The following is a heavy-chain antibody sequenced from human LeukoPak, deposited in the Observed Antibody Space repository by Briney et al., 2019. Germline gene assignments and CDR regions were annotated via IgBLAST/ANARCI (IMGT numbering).Heavy chain of an antibody. CDR1: GYTFTGYY. J-gene: IGHJ5*02. D-gene: IGHD2-21*02. CDR3: ARGGYGVVVTAAWGFDP. CDR2: INPNSGGT. Sequence: GASVKVSCKASGYTFTGYYMHWVRQAPGQGLEWMGWINPNSGGTNYAQKFQGRVTMTRDTSISTAYMELSRLRSDDTAVYYCARGGYGVVVTAAWGFDPWGQGTLVTVSS. V-gene: IGHV1-2*02.